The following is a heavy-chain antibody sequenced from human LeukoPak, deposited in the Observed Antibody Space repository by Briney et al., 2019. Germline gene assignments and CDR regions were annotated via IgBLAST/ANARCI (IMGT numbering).Heavy chain of an antibody. CDR2: IKLDGSEK. J-gene: IGHJ3*02. CDR1: GFIFSKYG. D-gene: IGHD4-17*01. V-gene: IGHV3-7*01. Sequence: GGSLRLSCAVSGFIFSKYGMTWLRQAPGKGLEWVANIKLDGSEKYYVDSVKGRFTISRDNAKNSLYLQMNSLRAGDTAVYYCTRATVTYAFDIWGQGTMVTVSS. CDR3: TRATVTYAFDI.